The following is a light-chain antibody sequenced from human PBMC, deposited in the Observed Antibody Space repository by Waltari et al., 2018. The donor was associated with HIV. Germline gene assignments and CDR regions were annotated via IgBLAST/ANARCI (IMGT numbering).Light chain of an antibody. V-gene: IGKV4-1*01. Sequence: DLVMTQSPDSLAVSLGERATIHCRSSQSVLYNSNNKDYLAWYQQKPGQPPKLLIYWASTRDSGVPDRFSGSGSGTDFTLNISSLQAEDVAVYYCQQYYSTITFGQGTRLEIK. CDR2: WAS. J-gene: IGKJ5*01. CDR3: QQYYSTIT. CDR1: QSVLYNSNNKDY.